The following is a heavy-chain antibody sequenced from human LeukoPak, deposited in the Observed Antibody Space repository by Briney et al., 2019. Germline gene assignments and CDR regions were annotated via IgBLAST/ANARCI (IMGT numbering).Heavy chain of an antibody. Sequence: ASVKVSCKASGGTFSSYAINWVRQATGQGLEWMGWMNPNSGNTGYAQKFQGRVTMTRNTSISTAYMELSSLRSEDTAVYYCAREQNFMNYYDSSGYYAPLWYWGQGTLVTVSS. J-gene: IGHJ4*02. CDR1: GGTFSSYA. D-gene: IGHD3-22*01. CDR3: AREQNFMNYYDSSGYYAPLWY. CDR2: MNPNSGNT. V-gene: IGHV1-8*02.